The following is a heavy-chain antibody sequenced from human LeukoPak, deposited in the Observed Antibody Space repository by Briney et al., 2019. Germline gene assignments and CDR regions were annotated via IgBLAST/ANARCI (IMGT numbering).Heavy chain of an antibody. D-gene: IGHD2-2*03. CDR2: IKQDGSEK. CDR3: ARLLRVGYCSTTTCNWFDP. Sequence: TGGSLRLSCAASGFTFSSYWMSWVRQAPGKGLEWVANIKQDGSEKYYVDSVKGRFTISRDNAKNSLYLQMNSLRAEDTAVYYCARLLRVGYCSTTTCNWFDPWGQGTLVTVSS. CDR1: GFTFSSYW. V-gene: IGHV3-7*01. J-gene: IGHJ5*02.